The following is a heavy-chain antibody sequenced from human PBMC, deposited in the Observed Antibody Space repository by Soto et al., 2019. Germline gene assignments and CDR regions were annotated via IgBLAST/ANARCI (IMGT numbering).Heavy chain of an antibody. J-gene: IGHJ5*02. CDR2: IYYTGNP. D-gene: IGHD3-10*01. V-gene: IGHV4-61*01. CDR1: GGSVSSGSYY. Sequence: SETLSLTCNVSGGSVSSGSYYWSWIRQPTGKGLEWIGYIYYTGNPDYNPSLESRVTISKDPSRNQFSLELSSVTSADTAVYYCSRGSGGYYGSGSWFDHWGQGTLVTFSS. CDR3: SRGSGGYYGSGSWFDH.